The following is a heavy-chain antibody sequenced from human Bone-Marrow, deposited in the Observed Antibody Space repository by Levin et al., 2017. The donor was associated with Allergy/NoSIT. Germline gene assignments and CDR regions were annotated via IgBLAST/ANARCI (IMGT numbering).Heavy chain of an antibody. Sequence: PGGSLRPSCAVSGSTFSDYGMHWVRQAPGKGLEWVASITKDGSKKYYLDSVKGRPTPSRDTSKNTVSLQMNSLTADDTAVYFCAGDHPEYFFDPWGQGTLVIVSS. CDR1: GSTFSDYG. CDR2: ITKDGSKK. CDR3: AGDHPEYFFDP. D-gene: IGHD2/OR15-2a*01. J-gene: IGHJ5*02. V-gene: IGHV3-30*03.